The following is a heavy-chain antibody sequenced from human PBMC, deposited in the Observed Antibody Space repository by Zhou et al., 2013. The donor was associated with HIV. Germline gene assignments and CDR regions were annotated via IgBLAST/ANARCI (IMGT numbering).Heavy chain of an antibody. J-gene: IGHJ3*02. D-gene: IGHD2-8*01. CDR1: GVTFSNHA. Sequence: QAQLVQSGAEVRKPGSSVKVSCKASGVTFSNHAINWVRQAPGQGLEWLGRIIPFFGNPNYAQKFQGRVTITADKSTNTVYLELRSLRSEDTALYYCARGPYYSNTNGGRLDIWGQGTMVTVSS. V-gene: IGHV1-69*04. CDR3: ARGPYYSNTNGGRLDI. CDR2: IIPFFGNP.